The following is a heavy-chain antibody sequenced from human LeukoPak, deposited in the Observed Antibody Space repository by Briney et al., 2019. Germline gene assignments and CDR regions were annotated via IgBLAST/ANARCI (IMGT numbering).Heavy chain of an antibody. Sequence: QPGGSLRLSCAASGFTFSSYGMHWVRQAPGKGLEWVARLVYDARSDYANSVKGRFSISRDDSKNTLFLDMSNLRVEDTALYYCARDLSAAFDFWGQGVLVTVSS. J-gene: IGHJ4*02. V-gene: IGHV3-33*01. CDR1: GFTFSSYG. CDR2: LVYDARS. D-gene: IGHD6-25*01. CDR3: ARDLSAAFDF.